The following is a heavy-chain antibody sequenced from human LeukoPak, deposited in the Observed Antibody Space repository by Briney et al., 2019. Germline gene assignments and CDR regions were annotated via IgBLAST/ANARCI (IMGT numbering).Heavy chain of an antibody. D-gene: IGHD5-24*01. CDR2: INPNTGDT. J-gene: IGHJ6*02. CDR3: TRDPEMATILFES. V-gene: IGHV1-2*02. Sequence: SVTLSYKASGYTFTGYHMHWVRLAPGQGLEWMGWINPNTGDTNYAQKFQGRVTMTRDTSISAAYMELSWLRSDDTAVYYCTRDPEMATILFESWGQGTTVTVSS. CDR1: GYTFTGYH.